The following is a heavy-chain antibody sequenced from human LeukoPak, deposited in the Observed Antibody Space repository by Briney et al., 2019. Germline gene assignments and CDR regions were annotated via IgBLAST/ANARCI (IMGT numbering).Heavy chain of an antibody. V-gene: IGHV4-34*01. CDR2: INHSGST. CDR1: GGSFSGYY. D-gene: IGHD3-10*01. J-gene: IGHJ4*02. Sequence: SETLSLTCAVYGGSFSGYYWSWIRQPPGKGLEWIGEINHSGSTNYNPSLKSRVTISVDTSKNQFSLKLSSVTAADTAVYYCARGPYYYGSGTIDYWGQGTLVTDSS. CDR3: ARGPYYYGSGTIDY.